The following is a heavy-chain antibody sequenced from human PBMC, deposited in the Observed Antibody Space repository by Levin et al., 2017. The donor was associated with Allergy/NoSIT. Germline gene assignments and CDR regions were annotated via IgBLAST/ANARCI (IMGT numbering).Heavy chain of an antibody. V-gene: IGHV1-2*02. Sequence: ASVKVSCKASGFTFTDYYIHWVRQAPGQGLEWMGWINPYSGGTIYAQKFQGRVTMTSDTSISTAYMELSRLRSDDTAVYYCARYCSRLTCHAYFDSWGQGTLVTVSS. J-gene: IGHJ4*02. CDR2: INPYSGGT. CDR1: GFTFTDYY. D-gene: IGHD2-2*01. CDR3: ARYCSRLTCHAYFDS.